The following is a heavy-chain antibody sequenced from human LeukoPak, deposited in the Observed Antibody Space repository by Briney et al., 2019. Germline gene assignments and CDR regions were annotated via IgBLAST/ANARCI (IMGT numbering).Heavy chain of an antibody. CDR3: ATVFDY. CDR1: GFTISSNW. CDR2: MNQDGSGT. Sequence: GGSLTLSCAVSGFTISSNWMHWVRQAPGKGLEWVSRMNQDGSGTSYADSVKGRFTISRDNAKNTVYLQMNSLRAEDSAMYYCATVFDYWGQGTLVTVSS. V-gene: IGHV3-74*01. J-gene: IGHJ4*02.